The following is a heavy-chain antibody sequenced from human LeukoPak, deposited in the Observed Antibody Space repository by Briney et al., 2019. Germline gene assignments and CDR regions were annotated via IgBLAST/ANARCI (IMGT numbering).Heavy chain of an antibody. J-gene: IGHJ5*02. Sequence: SETPSLTCTVSGDSIINNYWSWIRQPAGKGLEWIGHMHTSGHTNYNPSLKSRVIMAVVASKNQFSLKLTSVTAADTAVYYCARDRVPHRFGELSWFDPWGRGTLVTVSS. D-gene: IGHD3-10*01. CDR3: ARDRVPHRFGELSWFDP. CDR1: GDSIINNY. CDR2: MHTSGHT. V-gene: IGHV4-4*07.